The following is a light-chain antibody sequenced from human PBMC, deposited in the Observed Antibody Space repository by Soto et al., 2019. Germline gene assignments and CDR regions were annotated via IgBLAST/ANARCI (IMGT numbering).Light chain of an antibody. J-gene: IGKJ3*01. Sequence: EIVLTQSPATLSLSPGERATLSCRASQSVSSYLAWYQRKPGQAPRLLIYDASNRATGIPARFSGSGSGTDFTLTISSLEPEDFAVYYCQQRSNWLFTFGPGTKVYIK. V-gene: IGKV3-11*01. CDR2: DAS. CDR3: QQRSNWLFT. CDR1: QSVSSY.